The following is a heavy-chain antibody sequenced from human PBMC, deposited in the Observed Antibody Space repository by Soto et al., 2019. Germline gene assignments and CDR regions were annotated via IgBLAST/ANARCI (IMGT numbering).Heavy chain of an antibody. CDR1: GFIFSSYA. V-gene: IGHV3-30*18. J-gene: IGHJ4*02. CDR2: MSYDGKHK. Sequence: QVQLVESGGGVVQPGRCLRLSCAASGFIFSSYAMHWVRQAPGKGLEWVAVMSYDGKHKYYAASVKGRFTISRDNAKNTLDLQMNGLRADETAVYYCAKGGGHLWFGEQDYWGQGTLVTVSS. D-gene: IGHD3-10*01. CDR3: AKGGGHLWFGEQDY.